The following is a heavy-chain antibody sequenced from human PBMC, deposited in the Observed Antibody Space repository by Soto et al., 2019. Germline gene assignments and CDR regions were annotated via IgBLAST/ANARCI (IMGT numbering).Heavy chain of an antibody. CDR3: VKNSGWFNS. Sequence: GGSLRLSCEASGFIFSTTDMSWVRQAPGKGLEWVSTIYGDGRTTYYADSVRGRFSTSRDNSKNMVYLQMDSLRVDDTAIYYCVKNSGWFNSWGQGSLVTVSS. D-gene: IGHD3-10*01. J-gene: IGHJ5*01. CDR1: GFIFSTTD. CDR2: IYGDGRTT. V-gene: IGHV3-23*01.